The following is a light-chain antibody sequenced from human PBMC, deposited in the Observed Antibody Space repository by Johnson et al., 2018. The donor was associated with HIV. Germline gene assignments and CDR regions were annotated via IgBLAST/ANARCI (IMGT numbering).Light chain of an antibody. Sequence: QSVLTQPPSVSAAPGQKVTISCSGSSSNIGNNYVSWYQQLPGTAPKLLIYENNKRPSGIPDRFSASKSGSSATLGITGLQTGDEADYYCATWDSSLSAYVFGTGTKVTVI. V-gene: IGLV1-51*02. CDR1: SSNIGNNY. J-gene: IGLJ1*01. CDR2: ENN. CDR3: ATWDSSLSAYV.